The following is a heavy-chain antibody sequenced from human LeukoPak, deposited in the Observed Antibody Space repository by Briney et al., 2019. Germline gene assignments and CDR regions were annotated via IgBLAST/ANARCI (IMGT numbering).Heavy chain of an antibody. CDR3: ARDRSGWRLFDY. D-gene: IGHD6-19*01. Sequence: SETLSLTCAVYGESFSGHFWSRIRQPPGKGLEWIGEINHSGTTNYNPSLKSRVSISADTSMNQFSLNLISVTAADTAVYYCARDRSGWRLFDYWGQGTLVTVSS. J-gene: IGHJ4*02. CDR1: GESFSGHF. CDR2: INHSGTT. V-gene: IGHV4-34*01.